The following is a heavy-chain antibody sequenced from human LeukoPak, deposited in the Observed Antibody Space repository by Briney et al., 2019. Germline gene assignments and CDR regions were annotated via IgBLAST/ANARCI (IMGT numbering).Heavy chain of an antibody. CDR3: ARHITMVRGYGMDV. V-gene: IGHV4-59*08. CDR1: GGSTSSYY. D-gene: IGHD3-10*01. CDR2: IYYSGST. Sequence: SETLSLTCTVSGGSTSSYYWSWIRQPPGKGLEWIGYIYYSGSTNYNPSLKSRVTISVDTSKNQFSLKLSSVTAADTAVYYCARHITMVRGYGMDVWGQGTTVTVSS. J-gene: IGHJ6*02.